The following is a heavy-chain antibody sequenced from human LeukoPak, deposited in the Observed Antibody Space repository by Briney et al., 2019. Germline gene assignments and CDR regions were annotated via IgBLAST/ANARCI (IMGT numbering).Heavy chain of an antibody. D-gene: IGHD3-10*01. CDR1: GYTFTSYG. Sequence: ASVKVSCKASGYTFTSYGISWVRQAPGQGLEWMGWISAYNGNTNYAQKLQGRVTMTTDTSTSTAYMELRSLRSDDTAVYYCARDGRFMVRGVINLDAFDIWGQGTMVTVSS. V-gene: IGHV1-18*01. CDR2: ISAYNGNT. J-gene: IGHJ3*02. CDR3: ARDGRFMVRGVINLDAFDI.